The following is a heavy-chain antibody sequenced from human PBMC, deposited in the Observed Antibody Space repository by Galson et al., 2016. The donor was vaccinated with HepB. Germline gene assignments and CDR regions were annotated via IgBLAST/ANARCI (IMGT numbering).Heavy chain of an antibody. D-gene: IGHD1-1*01. Sequence: SLRLSCAASGFTLSSYSMNWVRQAPGKGLEWVSSISRSSSYMYYADSVKGRCTISRDNAKNSLYLQMNSLRAEDTAVYYCAREPMDDDGVFDYWGQGTLVTVSS. V-gene: IGHV3-21*01. J-gene: IGHJ4*02. CDR3: AREPMDDDGVFDY. CDR2: ISRSSSYM. CDR1: GFTLSSYS.